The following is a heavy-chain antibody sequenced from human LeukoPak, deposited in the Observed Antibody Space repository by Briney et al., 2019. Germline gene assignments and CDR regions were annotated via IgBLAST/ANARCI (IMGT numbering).Heavy chain of an antibody. V-gene: IGHV4-59*08. J-gene: IGHJ4*02. CDR3: ARLSYYDYVWGSYRSPHFDY. CDR1: GGSLSSYY. D-gene: IGHD3-16*02. Sequence: SETLSLTCTVSGGSLSSYYWSWIRQPPGKGLEWIGYIYYSGSTNYNPSLKSRVTISVDTSKNQFSLKLSSVTAADTAVYYCARLSYYDYVWGSYRSPHFDYWGQGTLVTVSS. CDR2: IYYSGST.